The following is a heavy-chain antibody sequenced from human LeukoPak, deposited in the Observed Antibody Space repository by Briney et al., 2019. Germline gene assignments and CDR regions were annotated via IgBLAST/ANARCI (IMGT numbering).Heavy chain of an antibody. J-gene: IGHJ4*02. V-gene: IGHV3-30*04. CDR3: ARDVGVTGIPLDY. D-gene: IGHD1-20*01. CDR2: VSANGFDK. CDR1: GFPFTSYA. Sequence: GGSLRLSCAASGFPFTSYAIHWVRQAPGKGLEWVAIVSANGFDKHYGDSVRARFTISRDNSKNTVYLQMSSLRVEDTALYFCARDVGVTGIPLDYWGPGTLVTVSS.